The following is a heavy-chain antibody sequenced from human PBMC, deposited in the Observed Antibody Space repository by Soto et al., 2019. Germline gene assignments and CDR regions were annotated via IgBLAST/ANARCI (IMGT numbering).Heavy chain of an antibody. CDR2: ISAYNGNT. Sequence: ASVKVSCKASGYTFTSYGISWVRQAPGQGLEWMGWISAYNGNTNYAQKLQGRVTMTTDTSTSTAYMELSSLRSEDTAVYYCATDRYCSSTSCLFDAFDIWGQGTMITVSS. V-gene: IGHV1-18*01. D-gene: IGHD2-2*01. CDR3: ATDRYCSSTSCLFDAFDI. J-gene: IGHJ3*02. CDR1: GYTFTSYG.